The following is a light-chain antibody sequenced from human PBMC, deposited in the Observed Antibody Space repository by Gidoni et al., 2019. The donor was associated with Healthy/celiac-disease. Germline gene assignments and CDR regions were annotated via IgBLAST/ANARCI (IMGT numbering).Light chain of an antibody. CDR1: SSDVGGYTY. CDR2: EVS. CDR3: SSYAGSNMGV. V-gene: IGLV2-8*01. Sequence: QSALTQPPSASGSPGQSVTISCTGTSSDVGGYTYVSWYQQHPGKAPKPTIYEVSKRPSGVPDRFSGSKSGNTASLTVSGLQAEDEADYYCSSYAGSNMGVFGGGTKLTVL. J-gene: IGLJ2*01.